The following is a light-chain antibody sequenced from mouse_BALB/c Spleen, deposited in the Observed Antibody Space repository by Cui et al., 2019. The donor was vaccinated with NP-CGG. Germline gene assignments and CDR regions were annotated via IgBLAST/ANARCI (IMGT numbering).Light chain of an antibody. J-gene: IGLJ1*01. CDR3: ALWYSNHWV. Sequence: QAVVTQESVLTTSPGETVTLTCRSSTGAITTSNYANWVQEKPDHLFTGLIGGTNNRAPGVPARFSGSLLGDKAALTITGAQTEDEAIYFCALWYSNHWVFGGGTKLTVL. V-gene: IGLV1*01. CDR1: TGAITTSNY. CDR2: GTN.